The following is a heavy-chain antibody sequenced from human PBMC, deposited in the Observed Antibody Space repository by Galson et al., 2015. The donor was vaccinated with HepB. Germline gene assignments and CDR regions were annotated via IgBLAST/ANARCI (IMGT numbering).Heavy chain of an antibody. J-gene: IGHJ4*02. Sequence: SLRLSCAASGFTFSGYSMNWVRQAPGRGLEWLSYITGDSGTIYYADSVKGRITISRDNAKNSLYLQMNSLTAGDTALYYCARTGRGLYSFDSWGQGTLVTGSS. CDR2: ITGDSGTI. CDR3: ARTGRGLYSFDS. CDR1: GFTFSGYS. V-gene: IGHV3-48*04. D-gene: IGHD3-16*01.